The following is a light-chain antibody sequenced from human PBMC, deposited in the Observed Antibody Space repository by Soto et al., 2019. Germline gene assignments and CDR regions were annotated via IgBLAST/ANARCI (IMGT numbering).Light chain of an antibody. V-gene: IGLV1-44*01. CDR3: AAWDDNVDGVL. J-gene: IGLJ2*01. CDR1: SSNVGTNT. Sequence: QSVLTQPPSASGTPGQRVTISCSGSSSNVGTNTVNWYQLLPGAAPKVLVYSNNQRPSGVPDRFSGSKSGTSASLAISGLQSEDEADYYCAAWDDNVDGVLFGGGTQLTVL. CDR2: SNN.